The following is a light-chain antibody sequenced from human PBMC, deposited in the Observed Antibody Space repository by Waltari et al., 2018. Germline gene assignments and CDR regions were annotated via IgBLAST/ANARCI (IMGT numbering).Light chain of an antibody. CDR3: QQRSNLPLT. V-gene: IGKV3-11*01. CDR1: QSVSSY. CDR2: GAS. J-gene: IGKJ4*01. Sequence: EIVLTQSPDTLSLSPGERATLPCRASQSVSSYLAWYKQKRGQAPRILTYGASNRATCIPARFSGSGSGTDFTLTISTLEPEDFAVYYCQQRSNLPLTFGGGTKVEIK.